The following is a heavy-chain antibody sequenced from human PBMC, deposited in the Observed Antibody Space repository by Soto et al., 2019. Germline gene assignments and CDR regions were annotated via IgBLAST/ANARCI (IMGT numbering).Heavy chain of an antibody. Sequence: QLQLQESGSGLVKPSQTLSLTCAVSGGSISSGGYSWSWIRQPPGKGLEWIGYIYHSGSTYYNPSLRVRVHISVDRSQNPFSLKLSSVTAADTAVYYCASVGGIVASGDAFDIWGQGTMVTVSS. CDR1: GGSISSGGYS. D-gene: IGHD5-12*01. J-gene: IGHJ3*02. CDR3: ASVGGIVASGDAFDI. V-gene: IGHV4-30-2*01. CDR2: IYHSGST.